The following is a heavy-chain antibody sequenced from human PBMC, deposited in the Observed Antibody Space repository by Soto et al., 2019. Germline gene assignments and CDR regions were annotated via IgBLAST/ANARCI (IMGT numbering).Heavy chain of an antibody. J-gene: IGHJ6*02. D-gene: IGHD3-16*01. Sequence: ASVKVSCKASGYTFTSYYMHWVRQAPGQGLEWMGIINPSGGSTSYAQKFQGRVTMTRDTSTSTVYMELSSLRSEDTAVYYCARDRTITISLFDYYYGMDVWGQGTTVTVSS. CDR3: ARDRTITISLFDYYYGMDV. V-gene: IGHV1-46*01. CDR1: GYTFTSYY. CDR2: INPSGGST.